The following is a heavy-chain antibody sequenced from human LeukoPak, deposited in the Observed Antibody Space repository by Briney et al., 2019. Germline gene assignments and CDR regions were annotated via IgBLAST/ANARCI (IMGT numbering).Heavy chain of an antibody. Sequence: ASVKVSCKASGHTLTVHYIHWVRQGPGQGLEWLGWITLHSGDTHYAQKYRGRLTMTSDTSISTGHMELSRLQFDDTALYYCAKDRRRDDVLTGSFSDWGQGTLVTVSS. CDR3: AKDRRRDDVLTGSFSD. CDR1: GHTLTVHY. D-gene: IGHD3-9*01. J-gene: IGHJ4*02. CDR2: ITLHSGDT. V-gene: IGHV1-2*02.